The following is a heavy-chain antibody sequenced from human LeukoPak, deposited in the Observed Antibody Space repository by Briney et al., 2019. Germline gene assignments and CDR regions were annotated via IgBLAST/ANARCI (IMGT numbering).Heavy chain of an antibody. J-gene: IGHJ6*03. Sequence: GGSLRLSCAASGFTFDDYVMSWVRQAPGKGLEWVAGINWKGDSTGYVDSVKGRFTISRDNAKNSLYLQMNSLRAEDTALYYCARGRGPFYYYYMDVWGKGTTVTVSS. CDR1: GFTFDDYV. V-gene: IGHV3-20*04. CDR3: ARGRGPFYYYYMDV. CDR2: INWKGDST.